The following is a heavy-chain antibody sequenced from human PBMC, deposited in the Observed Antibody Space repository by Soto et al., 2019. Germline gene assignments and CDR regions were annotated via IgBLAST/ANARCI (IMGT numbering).Heavy chain of an antibody. CDR1: GYSFTSYW. V-gene: IGHV5-51*01. CDR3: ARRIWGSYDYGGNSYYFDY. CDR2: IYPGDSDT. J-gene: IGHJ4*02. D-gene: IGHD4-17*01. Sequence: RGESLKISCKGSGYSFTSYWIGWVRQMPGKGLEWMGIIYPGDSDTRYSPSFQGQVTISADKSISTAYLQWSSPKASDTAMYYCARRIWGSYDYGGNSYYFDYWGQGTLVTVSS.